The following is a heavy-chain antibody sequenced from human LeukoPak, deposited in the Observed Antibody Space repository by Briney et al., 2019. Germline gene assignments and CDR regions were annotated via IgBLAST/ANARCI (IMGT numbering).Heavy chain of an antibody. CDR3: AREGDHSYSYMDV. J-gene: IGHJ6*03. CDR2: TNTDGSST. D-gene: IGHD1-26*01. V-gene: IGHV3-74*01. CDR1: GFTFRTSW. Sequence: GGSLRLSCAAAGFTFRTSWMHWVRQGPGKGLVWVSRTNTDGSSTTYADSVKGRFTISRDNAKNTLYLQMNSLRADDTAVYYCAREGDHSYSYMDVWGKGTTVTVSS.